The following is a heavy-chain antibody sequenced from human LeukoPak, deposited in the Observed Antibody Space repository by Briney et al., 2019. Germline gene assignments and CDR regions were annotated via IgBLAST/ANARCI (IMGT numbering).Heavy chain of an antibody. V-gene: IGHV1-69*05. CDR3: ATTAGNYYDSSGYYSFDY. D-gene: IGHD3-22*01. J-gene: IGHJ4*02. Sequence: VASVKVSCKASGGTFSSYAISWVRQAPGQGLEWMGGIIPIFGTANYAQKFQGRVTITTDESTSTAYMELSSLRSEDTAVYHCATTAGNYYDSSGYYSFDYWGQGTLVTVSS. CDR1: GGTFSSYA. CDR2: IIPIFGTA.